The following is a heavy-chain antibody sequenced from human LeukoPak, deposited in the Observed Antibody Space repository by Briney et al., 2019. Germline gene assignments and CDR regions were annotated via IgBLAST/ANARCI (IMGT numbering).Heavy chain of an antibody. J-gene: IGHJ2*01. CDR1: GGSISSSSYY. CDR3: ARTSSGWYWYFDL. V-gene: IGHV4-39*07. Sequence: SETLSLTCTVSGGSISSSSYYWGWIRQPPGKGLEWIGSIYYSGSTYYNPSLKSRVTISVDTSKNQFSLKLSSVTAADTAVYYCARTSSGWYWYFDLWGRGTLVTVSS. D-gene: IGHD6-19*01. CDR2: IYYSGST.